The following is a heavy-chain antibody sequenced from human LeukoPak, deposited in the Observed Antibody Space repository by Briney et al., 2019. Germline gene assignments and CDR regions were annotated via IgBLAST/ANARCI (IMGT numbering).Heavy chain of an antibody. D-gene: IGHD3-10*01. CDR1: GYTFTGYY. J-gene: IGHJ4*02. V-gene: IGHV1-2*02. Sequence: ASVKVSCKSSGYTFTGYYMLWVRQAPGQGLEGMGWINPNSGGTNYAQKLQGRVTMTRDTSISTAYMELRRLRSDDTAVYYCASTSGAGRPTFDYWGQGTLVTVSS. CDR2: INPNSGGT. CDR3: ASTSGAGRPTFDY.